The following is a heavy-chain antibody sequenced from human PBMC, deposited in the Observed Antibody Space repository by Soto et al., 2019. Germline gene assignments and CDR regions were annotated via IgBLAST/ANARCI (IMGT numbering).Heavy chain of an antibody. Sequence: SLRLSFTASGFTVGDYAMSWFRQAPGKGLEWVGFIRSKAYGGTTEYAASVKGRFTISRDDSKSIAYLQMNSLKTEDTAVYYCTTYYDFWSGYLGSRLAFDIWGQGTMVTVSS. J-gene: IGHJ3*02. V-gene: IGHV3-49*03. CDR3: TTYYDFWSGYLGSRLAFDI. CDR2: IRSKAYGGTT. D-gene: IGHD3-3*01. CDR1: GFTVGDYA.